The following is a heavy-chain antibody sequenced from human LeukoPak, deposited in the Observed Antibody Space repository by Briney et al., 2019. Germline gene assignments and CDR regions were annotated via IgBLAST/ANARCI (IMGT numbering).Heavy chain of an antibody. J-gene: IGHJ3*02. Sequence: GGSLRLSCAASGFTFSSYEMNWVRHAPGKGLEWVSYISSSGSTIYYEDSVKGRLAISRDNAKISLYLQMNGLRAEDTAVYYYARALISPNYGDYFDAFDIWGQGTMVTVSS. D-gene: IGHD4-17*01. CDR1: GFTFSSYE. CDR2: ISSSGSTI. CDR3: ARALISPNYGDYFDAFDI. V-gene: IGHV3-48*03.